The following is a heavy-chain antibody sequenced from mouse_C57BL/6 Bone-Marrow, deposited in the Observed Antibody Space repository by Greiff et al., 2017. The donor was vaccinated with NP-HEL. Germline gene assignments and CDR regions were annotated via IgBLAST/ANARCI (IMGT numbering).Heavy chain of an antibody. CDR3: AREGLTGTEFAY. CDR2: IDPSDSYT. V-gene: IGHV1-50*01. CDR1: GYTFTSYW. Sequence: QVQLQQPGAELVKPGASVKLSCKASGYTFTSYWMQWVKQRPGQGLEWIGGIDPSDSYTNYNQKFKGKATLTVDTSSSTAYMQLSSLTSEDSAVYYCAREGLTGTEFAYWGQGTLVTVSA. J-gene: IGHJ3*01. D-gene: IGHD4-1*01.